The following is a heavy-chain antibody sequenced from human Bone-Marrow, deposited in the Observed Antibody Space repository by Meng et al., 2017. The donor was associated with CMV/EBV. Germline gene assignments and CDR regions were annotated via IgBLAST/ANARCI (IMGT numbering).Heavy chain of an antibody. J-gene: IGHJ6*02. CDR2: MNPNRVNT. CDR1: GYTFTSYD. V-gene: IGHV1-8*03. Sequence: SEKVSCKASGYTFTSYDINGVRQATGQGLEWMGWMNPNRVNTGYAQKFQGRVTITRNTSISTAYMELSSLRSEDTAVYYGARWYSSSWHYQTYYYYGMDVWGQGTTVTVSS. CDR3: ARWYSSSWHYQTYYYYGMDV. D-gene: IGHD6-13*01.